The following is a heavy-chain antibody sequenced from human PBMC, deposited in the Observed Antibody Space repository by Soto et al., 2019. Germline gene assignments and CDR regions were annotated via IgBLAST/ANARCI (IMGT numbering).Heavy chain of an antibody. CDR2: INPSGGST. CDR1: GYSFKSYY. CDR3: ARALYTRKISGMAV. Sequence: AAPVEVSCEACGYSFKSYYMHWLRQALGQGLEWMGIINPSGGSTSYAQKFQGRVTMTRDTSTSTVYMELSSLRSEDTAVYYCARALYTRKISGMAVRGQGTTVPVSS. V-gene: IGHV1-46*02. J-gene: IGHJ6*02. D-gene: IGHD2-2*02.